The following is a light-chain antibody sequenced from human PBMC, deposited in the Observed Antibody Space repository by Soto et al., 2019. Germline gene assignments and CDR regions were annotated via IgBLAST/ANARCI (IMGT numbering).Light chain of an antibody. Sequence: DVGMTQSPLSLPVTLGQPASISCRSGQSLVYSDGNTYLNWFQQRPGKSPRRLIYKVSNRDSGVPDRFSGSGSGTDFTLKISRVEAEDVGVYYCMQGPHWPPSFGQGTKVDIK. V-gene: IGKV2-30*01. J-gene: IGKJ2*01. CDR3: MQGPHWPPS. CDR1: QSLVYSDGNTY. CDR2: KVS.